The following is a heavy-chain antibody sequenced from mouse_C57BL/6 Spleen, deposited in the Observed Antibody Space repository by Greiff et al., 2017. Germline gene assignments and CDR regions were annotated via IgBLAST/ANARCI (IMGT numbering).Heavy chain of an antibody. CDR1: GFTFSSYA. V-gene: IGHV5-4*01. Sequence: EVQGVESGGGLVKPGGSLKLSCAASGFTFSSYAMSWVRQTPEKRLEWVATISDGGSYTYYPDNVKGRFTISRDNAKNNLYLQMSHLKSEDTAMYYCARAPLDRYYYAMDYWGQGTSVTVSS. J-gene: IGHJ4*01. CDR3: ARAPLDRYYYAMDY. CDR2: ISDGGSYT. D-gene: IGHD6-1*01.